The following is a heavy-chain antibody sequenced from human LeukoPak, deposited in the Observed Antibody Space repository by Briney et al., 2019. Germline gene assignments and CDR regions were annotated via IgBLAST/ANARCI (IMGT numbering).Heavy chain of an antibody. CDR2: ISSSGSTI. CDR1: GFTFSSYE. CDR3: AELGITMIGGV. D-gene: IGHD3-10*02. J-gene: IGHJ6*04. V-gene: IGHV3-48*03. Sequence: PGGSLRLSCAASGFTFSSYEMNSVRQAPEKGLEWVSSISSSGSTIYYADSVKGRFTISRDNAKNSLYLQMNSLRAEDTAVYYCAELGITMIGGVWGKGTTVTISS.